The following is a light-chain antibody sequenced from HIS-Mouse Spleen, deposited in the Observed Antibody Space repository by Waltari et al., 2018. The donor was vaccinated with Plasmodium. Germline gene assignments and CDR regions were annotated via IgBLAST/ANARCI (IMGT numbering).Light chain of an antibody. CDR2: EVS. V-gene: IGLV2-8*01. CDR1: SSAVGGYNY. J-gene: IGLJ2*01. CDR3: SSYAGSNNLEV. Sequence: QSALTQPPSASGSPGQSVTISCTGTSSAVGGYNYVSWYQQHPGKAPKLMIYEVSKRPSGVPDRFSGSKSGNTASLTVSGLQAEDEADYYCSSYAGSNNLEVFGGGTKLTVL.